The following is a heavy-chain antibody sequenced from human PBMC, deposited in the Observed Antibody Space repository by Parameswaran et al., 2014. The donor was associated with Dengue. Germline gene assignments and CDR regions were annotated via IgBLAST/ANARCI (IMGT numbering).Heavy chain of an antibody. D-gene: IGHD5-24*01. CDR3: ARGDGYSRYYYYGMDV. V-gene: IGHV1-46*01. J-gene: IGHJ6*02. Sequence: WVRQAPGQGLEWMGIINPSGGSTSYAQKFQGRVTMTRDTSTSTVYMELSSLRSEDTAVYYCARGDGYSRYYYYGMDVWGQGTTVTVSS. CDR2: INPSGGST.